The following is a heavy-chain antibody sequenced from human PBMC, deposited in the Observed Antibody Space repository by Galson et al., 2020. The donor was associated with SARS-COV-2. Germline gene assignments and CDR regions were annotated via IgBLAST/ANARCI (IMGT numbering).Heavy chain of an antibody. CDR3: ARGGLPAAREERYYYDSSGYYEAFDI. V-gene: IGHV3-33*01. CDR1: GFTFSSYG. CDR2: IWYDGSNK. Sequence: GGSLRLSCAASGFTFSSYGMHWVRQAPGKGLEWVAVIWYDGSNKYYADSVKGRFTISRDNSKNTLYLQMNSLRAEDTAVYYCARGGLPAAREERYYYDSSGYYEAFDIWCQGTMVTVSS. D-gene: IGHD3-22*01. J-gene: IGHJ3*02.